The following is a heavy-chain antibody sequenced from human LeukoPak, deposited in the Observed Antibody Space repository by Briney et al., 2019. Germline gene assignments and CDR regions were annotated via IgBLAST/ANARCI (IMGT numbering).Heavy chain of an antibody. J-gene: IGHJ4*02. CDR1: GGSISSSSYY. CDR3: ARRTMVRGVIITSYFDY. D-gene: IGHD3-10*01. Sequence: SETLSLTCTVSGGSISSSSYYWSWIRQPPGKGLEWIGEINHSGSTNYNPSLKSRVTISVDTSKNQFSLKLSSVTAADTAVYYCARRTMVRGVIITSYFDYWGQGTLVTVSS. CDR2: INHSGST. V-gene: IGHV4-39*07.